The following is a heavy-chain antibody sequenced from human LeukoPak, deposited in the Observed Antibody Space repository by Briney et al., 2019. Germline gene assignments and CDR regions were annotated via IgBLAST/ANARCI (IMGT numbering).Heavy chain of an antibody. CDR3: ARTMAAAGTGGGDY. CDR1: GFTFSDYG. J-gene: IGHJ4*02. Sequence: GRSLRLSCATSGFTFSDYGMHWVRQAPGKGLEWVAVIWYDESNKYYADSVKGRFTISRDNSKNTLYLQMNSLRAEDTAVYYCARTMAAAGTGGGDYWGQGTLVTVSS. D-gene: IGHD6-13*01. CDR2: IWYDESNK. V-gene: IGHV3-33*01.